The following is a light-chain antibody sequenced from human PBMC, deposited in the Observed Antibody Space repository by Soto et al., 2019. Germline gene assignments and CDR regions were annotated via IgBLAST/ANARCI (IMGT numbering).Light chain of an antibody. CDR1: QGVSNW. CDR3: QQANSFPYT. J-gene: IGKJ2*01. V-gene: IGKV1-12*01. CDR2: AAS. Sequence: DIVMTQSPSSVSASVGDRVTITCRASQGVSNWLAWYQQKPGKAPKLLIYAASTLRSGVPSRFRGSGSGTDFTFTISSLQPEDFATYYCQQANSFPYTFGQGTKLEIK.